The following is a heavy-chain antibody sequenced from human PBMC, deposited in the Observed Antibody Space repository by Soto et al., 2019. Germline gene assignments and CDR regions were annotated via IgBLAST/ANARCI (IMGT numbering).Heavy chain of an antibody. CDR2: ISYDGSNK. CDR3: AKDQPWFDP. V-gene: IGHV3-30*18. Sequence: GGSLRLSCAASGGPFSSYGMHWVRQAPGKGLEWVAVISYDGSNKYYADSVKGRFTISRDNSKNTLYLQMNSLRAEDTAVYYCAKDQPWFDPWGQGTLVTVSS. J-gene: IGHJ5*02. CDR1: GGPFSSYG.